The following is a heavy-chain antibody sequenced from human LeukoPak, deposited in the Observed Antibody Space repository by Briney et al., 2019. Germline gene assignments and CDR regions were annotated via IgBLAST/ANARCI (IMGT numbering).Heavy chain of an antibody. CDR3: AKRPYYDSSAYSSGEFDY. Sequence: GGSLRLSCAASGFTFSSFGMSWVRQAPGKGLEWVSTISGSGIYTYYADSVKGRFTISRDNSKNTLYLQMNSLGAEDTAVYYCAKRPYYDSSAYSSGEFDYRGQGTLVTVSS. CDR1: GFTFSSFG. CDR2: ISGSGIYT. J-gene: IGHJ4*02. V-gene: IGHV3-23*01. D-gene: IGHD3-22*01.